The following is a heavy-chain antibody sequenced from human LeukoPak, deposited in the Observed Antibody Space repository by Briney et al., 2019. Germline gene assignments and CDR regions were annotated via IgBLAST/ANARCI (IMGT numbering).Heavy chain of an antibody. CDR1: GGTFSSYA. J-gene: IGHJ4*02. V-gene: IGHV1-69*13. D-gene: IGHD3-3*01. Sequence: ASVKVSCKASGGTFSSYAISWVRQAPGQGLEWMGGIIPIFGTANYAQKFQGRVTITADESTSTAYMELSSLRSEDTAVYYCARDSHPLWSGYSPFDYWGQGTLVTVSS. CDR3: ARDSHPLWSGYSPFDY. CDR2: IIPIFGTA.